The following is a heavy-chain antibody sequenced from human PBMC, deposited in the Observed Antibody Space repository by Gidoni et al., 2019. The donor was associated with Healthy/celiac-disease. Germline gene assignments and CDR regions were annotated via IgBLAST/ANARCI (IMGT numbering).Heavy chain of an antibody. CDR3: APWTVRGENFDY. CDR2: IIPILGIA. CDR1: SSYA. V-gene: IGHV1-69*04. Sequence: SSYAISWVRQAPGQGLEWMGRIIPILGIATYAQKFQGRVTITADKSTSTASMELSSLRSEDTAVYYCAPWTVRGENFDYWGQGTLVTVSS. J-gene: IGHJ4*02. D-gene: IGHD3-10*01.